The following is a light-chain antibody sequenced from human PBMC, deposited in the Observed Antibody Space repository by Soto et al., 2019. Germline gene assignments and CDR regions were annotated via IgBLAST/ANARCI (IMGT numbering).Light chain of an antibody. CDR2: AAS. CDR1: QSISSY. V-gene: IGKV1-39*01. J-gene: IGKJ1*01. CDR3: QHYKT. Sequence: DIQMTQSPSSLSASVGDRVTITCRASQSISSYLNWYRQKPGKAPKLLIYAASSLQSGVPSRFSGSGSGTDFTLTISRLEPEDFAVYYCQHYKTFGQGTKVDIK.